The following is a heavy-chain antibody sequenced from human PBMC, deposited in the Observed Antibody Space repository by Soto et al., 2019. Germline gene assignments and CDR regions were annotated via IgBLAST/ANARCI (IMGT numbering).Heavy chain of an antibody. D-gene: IGHD2-2*01. J-gene: IGHJ6*02. V-gene: IGHV5-51*01. CDR3: ARSISYNYYYYYGLDV. CDR2: IYPSDSDT. CDR1: GYKFTSYW. Sequence: PGESLKISCECSGYKFTSYWTAWVRQMPGKGLDWMGAIYPSDSDTRYSPSFQGQVTISVDKSISTAYLQWRSPKASDTAMYYCARSISYNYYYYYGLDVWGQGXTVTVYS.